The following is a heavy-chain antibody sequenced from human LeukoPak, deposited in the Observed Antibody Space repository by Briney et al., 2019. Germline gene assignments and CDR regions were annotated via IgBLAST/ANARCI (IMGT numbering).Heavy chain of an antibody. Sequence: PSQTLSLTCAVSGGSISSGGYSWSWIRQPPGKGLEWIGYIYHSGSTYYNPSLKTRVTISVDRSKNQFSLKLSSVTAADTAVYYCARVASPSSYNDYYFDYWGQGTLVTVSS. J-gene: IGHJ4*02. CDR1: GGSISSGGYS. CDR3: ARVASPSSYNDYYFDY. CDR2: IYHSGST. V-gene: IGHV4-30-2*01. D-gene: IGHD1-1*01.